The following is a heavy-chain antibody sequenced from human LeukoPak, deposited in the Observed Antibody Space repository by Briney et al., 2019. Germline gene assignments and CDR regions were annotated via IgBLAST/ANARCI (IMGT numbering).Heavy chain of an antibody. CDR2: IYYSGST. J-gene: IGHJ3*02. D-gene: IGHD3-16*01. V-gene: IGHV4-31*03. CDR3: ASSTLGEYYAFDI. Sequence: SQTLSLTCTVSGGSISSGGYYWSWIRQHPGTGLEWIGYIYYSGSTYYNPSLKSRVTISVDTSKNQFSLKLSSVTAADTAVYYCASSTLGEYYAFDIWGQGTMVTVSS. CDR1: GGSISSGGYY.